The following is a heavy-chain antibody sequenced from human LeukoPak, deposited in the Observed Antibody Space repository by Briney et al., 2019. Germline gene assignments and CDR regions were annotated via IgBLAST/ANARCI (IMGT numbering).Heavy chain of an antibody. CDR3: ARSPDILTGENFDY. Sequence: GPVKVSCKASGYTFTSYGITWVRQAPGQGLEWMGWISVYNGNTNYAQKLQGRVTMTTDTSTSTAYMELRSLRSDDTAVYYCARSPDILTGENFDYWGQGTLVTVSS. D-gene: IGHD3-9*01. J-gene: IGHJ4*02. V-gene: IGHV1-18*01. CDR2: ISVYNGNT. CDR1: GYTFTSYG.